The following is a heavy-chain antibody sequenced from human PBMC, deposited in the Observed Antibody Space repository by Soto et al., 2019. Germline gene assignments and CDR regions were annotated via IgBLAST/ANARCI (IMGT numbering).Heavy chain of an antibody. Sequence: ASVKVSCKASGYTFTSYAMHLVRQAPGQRLEWMGWINAGNGNTKYSQKFQGRVTITRDTSASTAYMELSSLRSEDTAVYYCARGLNGYLHYFDYWGQGTLVTVS. D-gene: IGHD5-18*01. CDR1: GYTFTSYA. J-gene: IGHJ4*02. V-gene: IGHV1-3*01. CDR2: INAGNGNT. CDR3: ARGLNGYLHYFDY.